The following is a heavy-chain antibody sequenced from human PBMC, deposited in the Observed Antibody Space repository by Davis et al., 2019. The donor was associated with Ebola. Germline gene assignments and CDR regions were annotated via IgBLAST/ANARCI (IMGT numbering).Heavy chain of an antibody. Sequence: GESLKISCAASGFTFSSSAMSWVRQAPGKGLEWVSAISGSGGSTYYADSVKGRFTISRDNSKNTLYLQMNSLRAEDTAVYYCAKIVVDTYNWFDPWGQGTLVTVSS. J-gene: IGHJ5*02. D-gene: IGHD2-21*01. CDR1: GFTFSSSA. CDR2: ISGSGGST. CDR3: AKIVVDTYNWFDP. V-gene: IGHV3-23*01.